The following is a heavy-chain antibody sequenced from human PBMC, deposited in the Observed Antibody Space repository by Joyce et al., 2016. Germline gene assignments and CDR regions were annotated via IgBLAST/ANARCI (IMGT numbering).Heavy chain of an antibody. D-gene: IGHD3-10*01. J-gene: IGHJ3*01. CDR1: GAAITSPNSF. CDR2: IRYTGNA. CDR3: AREVISRADTDAFDL. Sequence: QVQLRESGPGLVKPSQTLSLTCTVSGAAITSPNSFWSWGRQPPGKGLEWVGYIRYTGNAYYNPSLTGRVVLSVETSESQFALTVHSVTAADAAVYYCAREVISRADTDAFDLWGHGTMVTVSS. V-gene: IGHV4-31*03.